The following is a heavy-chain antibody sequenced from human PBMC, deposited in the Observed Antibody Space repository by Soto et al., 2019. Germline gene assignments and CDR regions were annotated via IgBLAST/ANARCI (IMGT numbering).Heavy chain of an antibody. CDR3: ARVPHPVKYDFWSVDYYYYMDV. J-gene: IGHJ6*03. Sequence: GGSLRLSCAASGFTFSSYSMNWVRQAPGKGLEWVSSISSSSSYIYYADSVKGRFTISRDNAKNSLYLQMNSLRAEDTAVYYCARVPHPVKYDFWSVDYYYYMDVWGKGTTVTVSS. CDR1: GFTFSSYS. CDR2: ISSSSSYI. V-gene: IGHV3-21*01. D-gene: IGHD3-3*01.